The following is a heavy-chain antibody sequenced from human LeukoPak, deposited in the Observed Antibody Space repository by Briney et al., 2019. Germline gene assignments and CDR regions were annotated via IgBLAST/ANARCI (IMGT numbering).Heavy chain of an antibody. CDR1: GGSISSGSYY. D-gene: IGHD4-17*01. V-gene: IGHV4-30-2*01. J-gene: IGHJ5*02. CDR3: AKLRDNWFDP. CDR2: IYHSGST. Sequence: SETLSLTCTVSGGSISSGSYYWSWIRQPPGKGLEWIGYIYHSGSTYYNPSLKSRVTISVDRSKTQFSLKLSSVTAADTAVYYCAKLRDNWFDPWGQGTLVTVSS.